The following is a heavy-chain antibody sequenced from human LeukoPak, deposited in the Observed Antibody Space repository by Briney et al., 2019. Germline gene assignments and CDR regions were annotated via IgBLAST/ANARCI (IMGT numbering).Heavy chain of an antibody. D-gene: IGHD1-1*01. CDR3: ARRAYSTAYWKHFDS. Sequence: SETLSLTCTVSGGSISSSTDYWGWIRQAPGKGLEWIGSIYYHENTYYNSSLKSRVTISVDTSKNQFSLKLNSVTAADTAVYFCARRAYSTAYWKHFDSWGQGTLVTVSS. CDR2: IYYHENT. CDR1: GGSISSSTDY. J-gene: IGHJ4*02. V-gene: IGHV4-39*01.